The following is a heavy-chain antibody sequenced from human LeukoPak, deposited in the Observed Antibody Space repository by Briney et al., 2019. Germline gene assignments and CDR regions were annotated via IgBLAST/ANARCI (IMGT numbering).Heavy chain of an antibody. CDR1: GGSISSSIHY. Sequence: SETLSLTCTVSGGSISSSIHYWGWIRQPPGKGLEWVGSIYYSGSTYYNPSLKSRVTISVDTSKSQFSLKLGSLTAADTAVYYCARLPDCSSTTCLNDKWGQGTLVTVPS. V-gene: IGHV4-39*01. D-gene: IGHD2-2*01. CDR3: ARLPDCSSTTCLNDK. CDR2: IYYSGST. J-gene: IGHJ4*02.